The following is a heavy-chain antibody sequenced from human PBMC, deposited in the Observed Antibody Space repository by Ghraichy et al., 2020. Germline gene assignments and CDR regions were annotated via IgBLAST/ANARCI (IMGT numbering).Heavy chain of an antibody. Sequence: WLGRTYYRSKWSNDYALSVKGRITINPDTSKNQFSLQLNSVTPEDTAVYYFARDCPGKYFDYWCLGTMVTVSS. CDR2: TYYRSKWSN. V-gene: IGHV6-1*01. J-gene: IGHJ4*02. CDR3: ARDCPGKYFDY.